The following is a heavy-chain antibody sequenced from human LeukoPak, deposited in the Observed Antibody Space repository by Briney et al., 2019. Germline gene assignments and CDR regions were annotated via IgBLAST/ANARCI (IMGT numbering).Heavy chain of an antibody. D-gene: IGHD5-18*01. CDR2: ISGSGGSI. Sequence: GGSLRLSCAASGFTFSNYGMSWVRQAPGKGLEWVSTISGSGGSIYYADSVKGRFTISRDNSKNTLYLQMSSLRAGDTAVYYCAKGDTGIIRRYYFDYWGQGTLVTVSS. CDR3: AKGDTGIIRRYYFDY. CDR1: GFTFSNYG. V-gene: IGHV3-23*01. J-gene: IGHJ4*02.